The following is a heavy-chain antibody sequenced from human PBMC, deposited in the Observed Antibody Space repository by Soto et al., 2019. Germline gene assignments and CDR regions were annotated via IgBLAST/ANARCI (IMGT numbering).Heavy chain of an antibody. Sequence: ASVKVSCKASGYTFTACTIHCVRQAPGQSLEWMGWINAANGATKYSEKFQGRVTITRDTSARTAYMDLSSLSSKDTAVYFCARVSFENWFDPWGQGTLVTVSS. CDR1: GYTFTACT. D-gene: IGHD3-9*01. V-gene: IGHV1-3*01. CDR3: ARVSFENWFDP. CDR2: INAANGAT. J-gene: IGHJ5*02.